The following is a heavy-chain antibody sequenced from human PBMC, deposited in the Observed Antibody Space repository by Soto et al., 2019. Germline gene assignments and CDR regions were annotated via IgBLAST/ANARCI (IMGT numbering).Heavy chain of an antibody. Sequence: SETLSLTCTVSGGSISSGGYYWSWIRQHPGKGLEWIGYIYYSGSTYYNPSLKSRVTISVDTSKNQFSLKLSSVTAADTAVYYCAREVPSSSWSRYFDYWGQGTLVTVSS. CDR2: IYYSGST. V-gene: IGHV4-31*03. CDR1: GGSISSGGYY. J-gene: IGHJ4*02. CDR3: AREVPSSSWSRYFDY. D-gene: IGHD6-13*01.